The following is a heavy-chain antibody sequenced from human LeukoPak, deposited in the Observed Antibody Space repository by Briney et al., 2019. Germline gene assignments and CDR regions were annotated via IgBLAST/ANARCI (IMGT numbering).Heavy chain of an antibody. CDR1: GYTFTGYY. D-gene: IGHD3-10*01. CDR2: INPNSGVT. J-gene: IGHJ4*02. V-gene: IGHV1-2*02. Sequence: GASVKVSCKASGYTFTGYYLHWVRQAPGQGLEWMGWINPNSGVTNYAQKFQGRVAMTRGTSITTAYMELSGLRSDDTAVYYCARDLRGLALFDYWGQGTLVTVSS. CDR3: ARDLRGLALFDY.